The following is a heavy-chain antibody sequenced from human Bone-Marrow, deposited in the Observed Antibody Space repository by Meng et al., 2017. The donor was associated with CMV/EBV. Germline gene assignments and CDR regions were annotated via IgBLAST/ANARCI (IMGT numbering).Heavy chain of an antibody. CDR2: INPSGGST. J-gene: IGHJ6*02. D-gene: IGHD2-2*01. CDR1: GYTFTGYY. V-gene: IGHV1-46*01. CDR3: ARRGPYCSSTSCRQGYYYGMDV. Sequence: ASVKVSCKASGYTFTGYYMHWVRQAPGQGLEWMGIINPSGGSTSYAQKFQGRVTMTRDTSTSTVYMELSSLRSEDTAVYYCARRGPYCSSTSCRQGYYYGMDVWGQGTTVTVSS.